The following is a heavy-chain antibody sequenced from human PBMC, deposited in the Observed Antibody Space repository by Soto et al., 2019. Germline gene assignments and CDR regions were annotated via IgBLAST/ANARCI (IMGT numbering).Heavy chain of an antibody. CDR3: ARWIWGAARPLSDAFDI. CDR1: GGSISSYY. D-gene: IGHD6-6*01. Sequence: SETLSLTCTVSGGSISSYYWSWIRQPPGKGLEWIGYIYYSGSTNYNPSLESRVTISVDTSKNQFSLKLSSVTAADTAVYYCARWIWGAARPLSDAFDIWGQGTMVTVSS. CDR2: IYYSGST. V-gene: IGHV4-59*01. J-gene: IGHJ3*02.